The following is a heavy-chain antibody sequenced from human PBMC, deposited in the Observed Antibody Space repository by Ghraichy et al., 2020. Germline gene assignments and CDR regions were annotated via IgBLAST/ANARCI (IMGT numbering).Heavy chain of an antibody. CDR3: ARNRGWFPLDT. V-gene: IGHV3-7*01. J-gene: IGHJ5*02. D-gene: IGHD2-15*01. CDR1: GFTFSSHW. Sequence: GGSLRLSCAASGFTFSSHWMDWVRQAPGKGLEWVANINGDGSERYHVDSVKGRFTVSRDNAKNSLFLQMNGLKVEDTAVYYCARNRGWFPLDTWGQVTLVTGSS. CDR2: INGDGSER.